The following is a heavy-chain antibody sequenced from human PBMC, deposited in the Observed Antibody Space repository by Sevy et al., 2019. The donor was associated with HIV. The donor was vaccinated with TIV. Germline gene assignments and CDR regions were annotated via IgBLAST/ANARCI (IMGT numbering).Heavy chain of an antibody. CDR2: ISGRDTGT. J-gene: IGHJ3*01. CDR3: AKDTIVVVGEALDV. V-gene: IGHV3-23*01. CDR1: GFTFSNYA. D-gene: IGHD3-22*01. Sequence: GGSLRLSCAVSGFTFSNYAMSWVRQAPGKGLEWVSAISGRDTGTFYAASVKGRFTISRDNSKNTLYLQMNGLRAEDTALYYCAKDTIVVVGEALDVWGRGTMVTVSS.